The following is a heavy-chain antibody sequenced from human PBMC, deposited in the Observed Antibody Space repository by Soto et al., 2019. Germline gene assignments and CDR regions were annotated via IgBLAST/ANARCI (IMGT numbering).Heavy chain of an antibody. D-gene: IGHD3-22*01. CDR1: GFTFSSYA. Sequence: GGSLRLSCAASGFTFSSYAMHWVRQAPGKGLEWVSVISYLDGSNKFYADSVKGRFTISRDNSKNTLYLQMNSLRAEDTAVYYCASSGVITTLGAFDIWGQGTMVTVSS. V-gene: IGHV3-30-3*01. CDR3: ASSGVITTLGAFDI. J-gene: IGHJ3*02. CDR2: ISYLDGSNK.